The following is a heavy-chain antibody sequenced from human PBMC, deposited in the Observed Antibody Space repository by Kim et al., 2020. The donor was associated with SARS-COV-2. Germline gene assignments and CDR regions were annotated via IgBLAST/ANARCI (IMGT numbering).Heavy chain of an antibody. Sequence: SVKVSCKASGGTFSSYAISWVRQAPGQGLEWMGRIIPILGIANYAQKIQGRVTITADKSTSTAYMELSSLRSEDTAVYYCARVQGYYDSSGPKGMDVWGQGTTVTVSS. V-gene: IGHV1-69*04. CDR2: IIPILGIA. J-gene: IGHJ6*02. CDR3: ARVQGYYDSSGPKGMDV. CDR1: GGTFSSYA. D-gene: IGHD3-22*01.